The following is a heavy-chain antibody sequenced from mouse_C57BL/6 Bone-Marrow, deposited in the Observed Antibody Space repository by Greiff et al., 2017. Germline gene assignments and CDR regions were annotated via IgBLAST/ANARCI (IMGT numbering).Heavy chain of an antibody. J-gene: IGHJ2*01. V-gene: IGHV5-17*01. CDR1: GFTFSDYG. CDR3: ARTRLRGPFDY. D-gene: IGHD2-2*01. CDR2: ISSGSSTI. Sequence: EVKLVESGGGLVKPGGSLKLSCAASGFTFSDYGMHWVRQAPEKGLEWVAYISSGSSTIYYADTVKGRFTISRDNAKNTQFLQMTSLRSEDTAMYYCARTRLRGPFDYWGQGTTLTVSS.